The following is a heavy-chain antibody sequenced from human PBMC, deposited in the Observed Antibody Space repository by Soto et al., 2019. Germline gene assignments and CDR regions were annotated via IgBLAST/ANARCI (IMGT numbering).Heavy chain of an antibody. D-gene: IGHD3-22*01. Sequence: QVKLVQSGAEVKKTWTAIKVSCKASGYTFGTSGISWIRQAPGEGLEWMGGISAYNGNTNYEQKLKDRVTMTTDTSTNTAYLELMSLRSDATSVYDCARAGHYYDSSGYANWGQGTLVTVSS. V-gene: IGHV1-18*01. CDR3: ARAGHYYDSSGYAN. CDR1: GYTFGTSG. CDR2: ISAYNGNT. J-gene: IGHJ4*02.